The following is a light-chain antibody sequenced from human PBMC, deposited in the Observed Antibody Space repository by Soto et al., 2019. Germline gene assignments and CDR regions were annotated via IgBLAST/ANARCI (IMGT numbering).Light chain of an antibody. J-gene: IGKJ4*02. Sequence: IQLTQSPSSLSASVGDRVPITCRASQDIAIYLAWYQQKPGEAPKLLIYAASTLYGGVPSRFSGSGSGTDFALTITSLQAEEFATYYCQQLRMYPSTVGGGTKVDIK. CDR2: AAS. CDR3: QQLRMYPST. CDR1: QDIAIY. V-gene: IGKV1-9*01.